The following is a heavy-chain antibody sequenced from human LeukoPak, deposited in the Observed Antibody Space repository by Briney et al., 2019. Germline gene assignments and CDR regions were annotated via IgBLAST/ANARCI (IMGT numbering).Heavy chain of an antibody. J-gene: IGHJ4*02. CDR1: GFTFSTYA. D-gene: IGHD3-9*01. Sequence: PGRSLRLSCVASGFTFSTYAMHWVRQAPGKGLEWMAVISYDRIHIYYADSVKGRFTISRDNSKNTLFLEMNSLRAEDTAVYYCARVNRPKNYDILTGYPAYFDYWGQGTLVTVSS. CDR3: ARVNRPKNYDILTGYPAYFDY. CDR2: ISYDRIHI. V-gene: IGHV3-30-3*01.